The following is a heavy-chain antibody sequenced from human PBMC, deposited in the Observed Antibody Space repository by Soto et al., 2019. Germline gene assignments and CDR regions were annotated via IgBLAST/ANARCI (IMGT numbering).Heavy chain of an antibody. CDR2: FDPEDGET. D-gene: IGHD3-22*01. CDR1: GYTLTELS. V-gene: IGHV1-24*01. J-gene: IGHJ3*02. CDR3: ATDYYDSSGYPKAFDI. Sequence: ASVKVSCKVSGYTLTELSMHWVRQAPGKGLEWMGGFDPEDGETIYAQKFQGRVTMTEDTSTDTAYMELSSLRSEDTAVYYCATDYYDSSGYPKAFDIWGQGTMVT.